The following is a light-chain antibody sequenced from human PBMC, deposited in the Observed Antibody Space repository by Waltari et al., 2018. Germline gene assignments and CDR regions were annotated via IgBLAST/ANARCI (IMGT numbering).Light chain of an antibody. Sequence: DIQMTQSPSTLPASVGDSVTITCRASQNISSSLVWYQQKPGKAPKLLIYEASSLQFGVPSRFSGRGSGAEFTLTIASLQPDDFAAYYCQQYKTSPTGTFGQGTRVELK. CDR2: EAS. V-gene: IGKV1-5*03. CDR1: QNISSS. J-gene: IGKJ1*01. CDR3: QQYKTSPTGT.